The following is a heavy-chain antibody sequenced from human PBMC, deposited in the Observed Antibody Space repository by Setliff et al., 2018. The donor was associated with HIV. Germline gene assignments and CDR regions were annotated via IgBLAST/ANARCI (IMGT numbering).Heavy chain of an antibody. CDR3: ARDQTGVAAAAFGGGSAWSDEGFDI. Sequence: GASVKVSCKTSGGTLSNYVITWVRQAPGQGLEWMGMIIPMYNIPAYAQKFQSRVTFTADESTSTAYMELSSLSSEDTAVYYCARDQTGVAAAAFGGGSAWSDEGFDIWGQGTMVTVSS. V-gene: IGHV1-69*13. CDR1: GGTLSNYV. J-gene: IGHJ3*02. CDR2: IIPMYNIP. D-gene: IGHD6-13*01.